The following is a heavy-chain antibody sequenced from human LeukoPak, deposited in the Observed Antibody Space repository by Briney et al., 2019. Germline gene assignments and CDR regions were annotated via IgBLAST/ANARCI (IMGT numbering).Heavy chain of an antibody. V-gene: IGHV3-15*01. CDR3: SFYNYGRRPPFDH. J-gene: IGHJ4*02. Sequence: GGSLRLSCTASVFILTNPWTTCVRQAPGKGLEWVGRIKSKTDGGTTDYAAPVKGRFTISRDDSKNTLYLQMNNLKNEDTAVYYCSFYNYGRRPPFDHWGQGTLVTVSS. D-gene: IGHD5-24*01. CDR2: IKSKTDGGTT. CDR1: VFILTNPW.